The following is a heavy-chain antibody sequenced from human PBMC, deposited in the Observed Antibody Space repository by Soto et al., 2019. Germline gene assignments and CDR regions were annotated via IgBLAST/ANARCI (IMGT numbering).Heavy chain of an antibody. J-gene: IGHJ4*02. CDR1: GFTFSSYA. Sequence: EVQLLESGGGLVQPGGSLRLSCAASGFTFSSYAMSWVRQAPGQGLEWVSAISGTGDSTYYADSVKGRFTISRDNSKNTLYLQINSLRAEDTAVYYCAKDRDSSGYYYRNYWGQGTLVTVSS. CDR3: AKDRDSSGYYYRNY. D-gene: IGHD3-22*01. V-gene: IGHV3-23*01. CDR2: ISGTGDST.